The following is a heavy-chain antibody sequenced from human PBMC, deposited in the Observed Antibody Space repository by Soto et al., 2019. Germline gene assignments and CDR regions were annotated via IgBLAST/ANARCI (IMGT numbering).Heavy chain of an antibody. CDR3: ATADGFGVVTPFFEY. Sequence: QLQLQESGPGLVKPSETLSLTCTVSGGYISSRSHYWCWIRQAPGKHLEWIGSSYYRGNTHYNPCLKTRVTISVDTSKNQVSLRVYSVTAADTAVYYCATADGFGVVTPFFEYWGQGIVVTVST. D-gene: IGHD3-3*01. CDR1: GGYISSRSHY. J-gene: IGHJ4*02. V-gene: IGHV4-39*01. CDR2: SYYRGNT.